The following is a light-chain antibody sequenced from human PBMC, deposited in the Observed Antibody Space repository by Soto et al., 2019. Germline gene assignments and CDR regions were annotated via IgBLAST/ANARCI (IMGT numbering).Light chain of an antibody. CDR2: GAS. J-gene: IGKJ1*01. V-gene: IGKV3-15*01. CDR3: QQYNNWPRT. CDR1: QSVSSN. Sequence: EIVMTQSPATLSVSPGERATLSCRASQSVSSNLAWYQQKPAQAPRLLIYGASTKATGIPTRFSGSGSGTEFTLTISSLQSEDFAFYYCQQYNNWPRTFGQGTKVEIK.